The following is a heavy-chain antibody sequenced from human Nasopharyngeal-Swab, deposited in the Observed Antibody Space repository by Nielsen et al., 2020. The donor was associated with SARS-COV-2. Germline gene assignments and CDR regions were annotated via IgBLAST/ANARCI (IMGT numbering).Heavy chain of an antibody. CDR3: ARDPNFGSSPSNWFDP. V-gene: IGHV1-8*01. CDR1: GHTFTRYD. D-gene: IGHD6-6*01. J-gene: IGHJ5*02. CDR2: MNPDTGNT. Sequence: ASVKVSCKASGHTFTRYDITWVRQATGQGPEWMGWMNPDTGNTGYAQKFQGRLRLTMTRNTSISTAYMELSSLRSEDTAVYYCARDPNFGSSPSNWFDPWGQGSLVTVSS.